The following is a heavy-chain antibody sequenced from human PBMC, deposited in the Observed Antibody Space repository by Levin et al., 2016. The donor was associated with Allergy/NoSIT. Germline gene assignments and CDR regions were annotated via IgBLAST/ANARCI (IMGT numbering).Heavy chain of an antibody. V-gene: IGHV3-30*03. D-gene: IGHD4-17*01. CDR3: ARETLDYGDYVDY. J-gene: IGHJ4*02. Sequence: QPPGKGLEWVAVISYDGSNKYYADSVKGRFTISRDNSKNTLYLQMNSLRAEDTAVYYCARETLDYGDYVDYWGPGNPGHRLL. CDR2: ISYDGSNK.